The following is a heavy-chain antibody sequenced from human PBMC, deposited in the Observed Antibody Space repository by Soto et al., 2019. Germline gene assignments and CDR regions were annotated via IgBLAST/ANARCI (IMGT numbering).Heavy chain of an antibody. CDR3: AREVSSGSYYYYYGMDV. Sequence: QVQLVQSGAEVKKPGSSVKVSCKASGGTFSSYTISWVRQAPGQGLEWMGRIIPILGIANYAQKFQGRVTITADKSTSTAYMELSSLRSEDTAVYYCAREVSSGSYYYYYGMDVWGQGTTVTVSS. CDR1: GGTFSSYT. V-gene: IGHV1-69*08. D-gene: IGHD1-26*01. CDR2: IIPILGIA. J-gene: IGHJ6*02.